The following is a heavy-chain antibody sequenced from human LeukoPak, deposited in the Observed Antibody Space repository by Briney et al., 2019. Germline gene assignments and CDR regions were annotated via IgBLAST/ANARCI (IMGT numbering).Heavy chain of an antibody. J-gene: IGHJ4*02. D-gene: IGHD2-15*01. V-gene: IGHV1-2*02. CDR3: ARERAEPATQTVVSDY. Sequence: ASVKVSCKASGYTFTGYYMHWVRQAPGQGLEWMGWINPNSGGTNYAQKFQGRVTMTRDTSISTAYMALSRLRSDDTAVYYCARERAEPATQTVVSDYWGQGTLVTVSS. CDR1: GYTFTGYY. CDR2: INPNSGGT.